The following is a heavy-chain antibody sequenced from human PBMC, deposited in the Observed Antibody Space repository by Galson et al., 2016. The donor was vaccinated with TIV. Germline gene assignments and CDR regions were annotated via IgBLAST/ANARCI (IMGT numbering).Heavy chain of an antibody. D-gene: IGHD6-19*01. CDR1: GFTFSSYS. J-gene: IGHJ5*02. Sequence: SLRLSCAASGFTFSSYSMTWVCQAPGKGLEWVSYISDSSDTIYYGDSVKGRFTISRDNAKNSVYLQMNNLRTEDTGVYYCARDKERSGWYFWFDPWGQGTLVTVSA. CDR2: ISDSSDTI. V-gene: IGHV3-48*04. CDR3: ARDKERSGWYFWFDP.